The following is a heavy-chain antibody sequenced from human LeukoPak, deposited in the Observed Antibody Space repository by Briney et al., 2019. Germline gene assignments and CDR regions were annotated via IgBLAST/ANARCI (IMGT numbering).Heavy chain of an antibody. CDR3: ARGGGLDV. CDR2: INHNGNVN. D-gene: IGHD3-16*01. J-gene: IGHJ6*02. V-gene: IGHV3-7*03. CDR1: GFTFSSYW. Sequence: GGSLRLSCAASGFTFSSYWMNWARQAPGKGLEWVASINHNGNVNYYVDSVKGRFTISRDNAKNPLYLQMSNLRAEDTAVFFCARGGGLDVWGQGATVTVSS.